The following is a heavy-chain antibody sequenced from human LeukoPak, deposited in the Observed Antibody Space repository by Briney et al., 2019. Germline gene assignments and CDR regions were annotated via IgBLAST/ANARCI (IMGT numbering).Heavy chain of an antibody. Sequence: SETLSLTCTVSGGSISSSSYYWGWIRQPPWKGLEWIGSIYYSRSTYYNPSLKSRVTISVDTSKNQFSLKLSSVTAADTAVYYCARLSPAGTDYWGQGTLVTVSS. CDR3: ARLSPAGTDY. J-gene: IGHJ4*02. CDR2: IYYSRST. D-gene: IGHD6-13*01. CDR1: GGSISSSSYY. V-gene: IGHV4-39*01.